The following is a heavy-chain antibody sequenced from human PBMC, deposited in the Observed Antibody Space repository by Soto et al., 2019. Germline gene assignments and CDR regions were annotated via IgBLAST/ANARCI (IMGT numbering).Heavy chain of an antibody. CDR2: IKQDGSEK. CDR3: ARVARYLNYYGSEAYYYYYYYMDV. Sequence: EVQLVESGGGLVQPGGSLRLSCAASGFTFSSYWMSWVRQAPGKGLEWVANIKQDGSEKYYVDSVKGRFTISRDNAKNSLYLQMNSLRAEDTAVYYCARVARYLNYYGSEAYYYYYYYMDVWGKGTTVTVSS. CDR1: GFTFSSYW. D-gene: IGHD3-10*01. V-gene: IGHV3-7*01. J-gene: IGHJ6*03.